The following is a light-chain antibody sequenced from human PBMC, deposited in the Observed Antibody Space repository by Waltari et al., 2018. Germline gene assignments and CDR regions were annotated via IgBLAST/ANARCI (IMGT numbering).Light chain of an antibody. Sequence: QQKPGQAPRALSYDTANTRSGTRARFSGSLLGGKAALTRSGVQPEDEADYYCLLYYGGAQLRVFGGGTKLTVL. CDR2: DTA. V-gene: IGLV7-43*01. J-gene: IGLJ3*02. CDR3: LLYYGGAQLRV.